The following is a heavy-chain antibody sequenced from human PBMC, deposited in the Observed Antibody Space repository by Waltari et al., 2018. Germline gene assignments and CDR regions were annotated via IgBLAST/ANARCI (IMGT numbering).Heavy chain of an antibody. CDR3: AREGSSWFTHY. D-gene: IGHD6-13*01. CDR1: GGSISSGSYY. CDR2: IYTSGST. Sequence: QVQLQESGPGLVKPSQTLSLTCTVSGGSISSGSYYWSWIRQPAGKGLEWIGRIYTSGSTNYNPSLNSRGTISVDTSKNQFSLKLSSVTAADTAVYYCAREGSSWFTHYWGQGTLVTVSS. J-gene: IGHJ4*02. V-gene: IGHV4-61*02.